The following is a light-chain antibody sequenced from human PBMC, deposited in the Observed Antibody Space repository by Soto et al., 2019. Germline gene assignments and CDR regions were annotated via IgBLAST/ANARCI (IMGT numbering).Light chain of an antibody. CDR3: QQSYSTPRT. Sequence: DIQMTQSPSSLSASVGDRVTITCRASQSISSYLNWYQQKPGKAPKLLIYAASSLQSGVPSRFSGSGSGTDFTLTIRSLQPEDFAPYYCQQSYSTPRTFGQGTKVDI. J-gene: IGKJ1*01. CDR2: AAS. V-gene: IGKV1-39*01. CDR1: QSISSY.